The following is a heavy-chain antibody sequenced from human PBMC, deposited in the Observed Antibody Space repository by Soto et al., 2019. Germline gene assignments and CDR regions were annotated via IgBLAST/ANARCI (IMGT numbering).Heavy chain of an antibody. J-gene: IGHJ6*03. D-gene: IGHD6-13*01. CDR3: ARDGYSSSWYSRGYMDV. V-gene: IGHV3-33*01. Sequence: GGSLRLSCAASGFTFSSYGMHWVRQAPGKGLEWVAVIWYDGSNKYYADSVKGRFTISRDNSKNTLYLQMNSLRAEDTAVYYCARDGYSSSWYSRGYMDVWGKGTTVTVSS. CDR1: GFTFSSYG. CDR2: IWYDGSNK.